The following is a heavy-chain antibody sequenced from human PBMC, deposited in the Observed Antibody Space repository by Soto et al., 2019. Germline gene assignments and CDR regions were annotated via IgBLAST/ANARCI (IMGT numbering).Heavy chain of an antibody. J-gene: IGHJ4*02. CDR2: IKQDGSEK. V-gene: IGHV3-7*01. CDR3: ARGGDDYVWGSYRYARFYFDY. CDR1: GFTFSSYW. Sequence: EVQLVESGGGLVQPGGSLRLSCAASGFTFSSYWMSWVRQAPGKGLEWVANIKQDGSEKYYVDSVKGRFTISRDNAKNSLYLQMNSVRAEDTAVYYCARGGDDYVWGSYRYARFYFDYWGQGTLVTVSS. D-gene: IGHD3-16*02.